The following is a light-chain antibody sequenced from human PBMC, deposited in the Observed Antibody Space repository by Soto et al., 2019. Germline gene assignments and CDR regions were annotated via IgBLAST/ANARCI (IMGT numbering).Light chain of an antibody. CDR2: LNSDGSH. Sequence: QAVLTQSPSASASLGASVKLTCTLSSGHSSYAIAWHQQQPEKGPRYLLKLNSDGSHSKGDGSPDRFSGSSSGAERYLTISSHQSEDDADYYCHTWGTGGVFGGGTQLTVL. CDR1: SGHSSYA. V-gene: IGLV4-69*01. J-gene: IGLJ2*01. CDR3: HTWGTGGV.